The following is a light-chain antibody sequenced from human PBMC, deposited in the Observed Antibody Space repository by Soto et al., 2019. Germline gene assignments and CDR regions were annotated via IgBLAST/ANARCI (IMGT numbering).Light chain of an antibody. J-gene: IGLJ2*01. CDR1: SSNIGSNT. Sequence: QSVLTQPPSASGTPGQRVTISCSGSSSNIGSNTVNWYQQLPGTAPKLLIYSNNQRPSGVPDRFSGSKSGTSASLAISGLQSEDEADYYRAAWDDSLNGLVVFGGGTKVTVL. V-gene: IGLV1-44*01. CDR2: SNN. CDR3: AAWDDSLNGLVV.